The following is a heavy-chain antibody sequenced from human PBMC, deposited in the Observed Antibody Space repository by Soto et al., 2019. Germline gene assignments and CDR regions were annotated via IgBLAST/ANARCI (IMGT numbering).Heavy chain of an antibody. CDR3: ARNGALDY. CDR1: GGSISSGDYY. CDR2: ILYSGTT. V-gene: IGHV4-30-4*01. Sequence: PSETLSLTCTVSGGSISSGDYYWSWIRQPPGKGLEWIGCILYSGTTNYNPSLESRLTISVDTSKNQFSLKLTSVTAADTAVYYCARNGALDYWGRGTLVTVSS. D-gene: IGHD2-8*01. J-gene: IGHJ4*02.